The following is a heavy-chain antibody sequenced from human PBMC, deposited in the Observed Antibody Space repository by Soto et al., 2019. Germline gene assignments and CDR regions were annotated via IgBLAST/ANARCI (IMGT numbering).Heavy chain of an antibody. Sequence: QVQLVESGGGVVQPGRSLRLSCAASGFTFSTYTMHWVRQAPGKGLEWVAIISYDGSTKYYADSVNGRLTISRDDSKNTLYLQMNSLRAEDTAVYYCARDLGMDVWGQGTTVTVSS. CDR1: GFTFSTYT. J-gene: IGHJ6*02. V-gene: IGHV3-30*03. CDR2: ISYDGSTK. CDR3: ARDLGMDV. D-gene: IGHD3-16*01.